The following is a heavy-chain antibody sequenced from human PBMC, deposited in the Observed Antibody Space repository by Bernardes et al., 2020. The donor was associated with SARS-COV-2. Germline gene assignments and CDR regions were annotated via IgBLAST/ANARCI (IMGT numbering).Heavy chain of an antibody. CDR1: GGSISSSSYY. CDR3: ARHRWELFDY. V-gene: IGHV4-39*01. Sequence: SETLYLTCTVSGGSISSSSYYWGWIRQPPGKGLEWIGSIYYSGSTYYNPSLKSRVTISVDTSKNQFSLKLSSVTAADTAVYYCARHRWELFDYWSQGTLVTVSS. D-gene: IGHD1-26*01. J-gene: IGHJ4*02. CDR2: IYYSGST.